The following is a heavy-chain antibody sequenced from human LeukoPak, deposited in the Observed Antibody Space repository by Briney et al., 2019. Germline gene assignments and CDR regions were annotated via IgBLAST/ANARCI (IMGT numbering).Heavy chain of an antibody. CDR3: ARETSEAFDI. CDR1: GFTFSSGS. Sequence: GGSLRLSCAASGFTFSSGSMNWVRQAPGKGLEWVSSIGSGSTSIYYADSVKGRFTISRDNAKNSLYLQMNSLRAEDTAVYYCARETSEAFDIWGQGTMVTVSS. CDR2: IGSGSTSI. J-gene: IGHJ3*02. V-gene: IGHV3-21*01.